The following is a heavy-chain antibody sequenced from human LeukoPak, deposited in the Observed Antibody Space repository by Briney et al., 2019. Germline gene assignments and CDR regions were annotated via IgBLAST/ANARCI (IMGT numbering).Heavy chain of an antibody. J-gene: IGHJ4*02. CDR3: ARYDSSGYYYDY. CDR2: ISRSGSTV. CDR1: GFTVSPNF. D-gene: IGHD3-22*01. V-gene: IGHV3-11*04. Sequence: GGSLRLSCAASGFTVSPNFMSWVRQAPGKGMEWVSYISRSGSTVYYADSAKGRFTISRDNAKNSLYLQMNSLRAEDTAVYYCARYDSSGYYYDYWGRGTLVTVSS.